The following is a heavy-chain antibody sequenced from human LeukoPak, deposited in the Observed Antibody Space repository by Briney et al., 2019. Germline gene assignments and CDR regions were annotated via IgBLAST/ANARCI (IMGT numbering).Heavy chain of an antibody. Sequence: PSETLSLTCTVSGGSISSGDYYWSWIRQPPGKGLEWIGYIYYSGSTYYNPSLKSRVTISVDTSKNQFSLKLSSVTAADTAVYYCAKGEGSTGYYYCIDYWGQGTLVTVSS. D-gene: IGHD3-22*01. J-gene: IGHJ4*02. V-gene: IGHV4-30-4*02. CDR1: GGSISSGDYY. CDR2: IYYSGST. CDR3: AKGEGSTGYYYCIDY.